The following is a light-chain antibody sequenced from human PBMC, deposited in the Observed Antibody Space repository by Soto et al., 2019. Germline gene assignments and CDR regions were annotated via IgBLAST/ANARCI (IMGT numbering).Light chain of an antibody. J-gene: IGKJ2*01. V-gene: IGKV1-33*01. CDR3: QQYDNLSGT. CDR2: DAS. CDR1: QDISNY. Sequence: DIQMTQSPSSLSASVGDRVTITCHASQDISNYLNWYQQKPGKAPKLLIYDASNLETGVPSRFSGSGSGTDFTFTISSLQPEDIATYYCQQYDNLSGTFGQGTKLEIK.